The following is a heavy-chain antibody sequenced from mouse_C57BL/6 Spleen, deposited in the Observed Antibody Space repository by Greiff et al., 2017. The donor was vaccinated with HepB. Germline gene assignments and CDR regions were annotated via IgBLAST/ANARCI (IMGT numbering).Heavy chain of an antibody. J-gene: IGHJ2*01. V-gene: IGHV1-55*01. Sequence: QVQLQQPGAELVKPGASVKMSCKASGYTFTSYWVTWVKQRPGQGLEWIGDIYPGSGSTNYNEKFKSKATLTVDTSSSPAYMQLSSLTSEDSAVYYCARGEDDGYLYYFDYWGQGTTLTVSS. CDR2: IYPGSGST. CDR3: ARGEDDGYLYYFDY. D-gene: IGHD2-3*01. CDR1: GYTFTSYW.